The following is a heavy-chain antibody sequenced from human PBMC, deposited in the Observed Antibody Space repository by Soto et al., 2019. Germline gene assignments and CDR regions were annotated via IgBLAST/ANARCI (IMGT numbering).Heavy chain of an antibody. D-gene: IGHD6-25*01. CDR1: GYTFTNYY. CDR3: AREAPAGY. CDR2: INPYDGRT. Sequence: QVQLVQSGAEVKKPGASVQLSCKASGYTFTNYYLQWVRQAPGQGLEWLGIINPYDGRTDYAQKLQGRVTMATDTSSRTVYMELRSLGSDDTAVYYFAREAPAGYWGQGTLLSVSS. J-gene: IGHJ4*02. V-gene: IGHV1-46*01.